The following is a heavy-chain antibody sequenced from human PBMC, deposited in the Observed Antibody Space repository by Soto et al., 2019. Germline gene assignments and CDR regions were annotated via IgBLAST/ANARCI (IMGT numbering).Heavy chain of an antibody. D-gene: IGHD2-15*01. V-gene: IGHV3-13*01. Sequence: PGGSLRLSCAASGFTFSSYDMHWVRQATGKGLEWVSAIGTAGDTYYPGSVKGRFTISRENAKNSLYLQMNSLRAGDTAVYYCARDPIYCSGGSCYDYGMDVGGGGTTVTVS. CDR1: GFTFSSYD. J-gene: IGHJ6*02. CDR3: ARDPIYCSGGSCYDYGMDV. CDR2: IGTAGDT.